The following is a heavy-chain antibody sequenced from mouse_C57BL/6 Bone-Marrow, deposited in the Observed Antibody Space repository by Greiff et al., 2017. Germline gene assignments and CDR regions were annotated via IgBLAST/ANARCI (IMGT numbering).Heavy chain of an antibody. D-gene: IGHD2-2*01. Sequence: EVQLQQSGTVLARPGASVKMSCKTSGYTFTSYWMHWVKQRPGQGLEWIGAIYPGNSDTSYNQKFKGKAKLTAVTSASTAYMELRSLTNEDSAVYYCTRRGYDEGDYAMDYWGQGTSVTVSS. CDR3: TRRGYDEGDYAMDY. V-gene: IGHV1-5*01. CDR1: GYTFTSYW. J-gene: IGHJ4*01. CDR2: IYPGNSDT.